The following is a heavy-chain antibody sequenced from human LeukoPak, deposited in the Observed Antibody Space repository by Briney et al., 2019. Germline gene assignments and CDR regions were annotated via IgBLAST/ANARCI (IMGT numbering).Heavy chain of an antibody. V-gene: IGHV3-7*01. J-gene: IGHJ4*02. Sequence: GGSLRLSCAASGFSFGNYWMIWVRQAPGKGLEWVANIKQDGNEKYYVDSVRGRVTISRDNAKNSLYLQMNSLRAEDTAVYYCARDGSSGISQAADYWGQGTLVTVSS. CDR1: GFSFGNYW. CDR2: IKQDGNEK. D-gene: IGHD3-22*01. CDR3: ARDGSSGISQAADY.